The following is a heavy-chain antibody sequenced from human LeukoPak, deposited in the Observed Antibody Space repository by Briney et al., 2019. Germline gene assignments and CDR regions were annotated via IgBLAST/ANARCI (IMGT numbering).Heavy chain of an antibody. Sequence: PSETLSLTCNVSGGSMSDYYWSWIRQPPGRGLEWIGFMYYSGSTNYNPSLKSRVTISLDMSKNQFSLRLRSVTAADTAIYYCAREAVGNYMEVWGKGTTVTVSS. CDR1: GGSMSDYY. J-gene: IGHJ6*03. V-gene: IGHV4-59*01. CDR2: MYYSGST. CDR3: AREAVGNYMEV.